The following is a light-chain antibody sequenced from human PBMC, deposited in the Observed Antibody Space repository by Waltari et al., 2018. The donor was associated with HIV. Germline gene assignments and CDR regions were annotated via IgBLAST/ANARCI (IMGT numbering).Light chain of an antibody. CDR1: SSDVGDYKF. CDR2: EVN. CDR3: SSYTSSSTYV. J-gene: IGLJ1*01. Sequence: QSALTQPASVSGSPGQSITISCTGTSSDVGDYKFFSWYQQHPGKAPKLMIYEVNYRPSGVSNRFSGSKSGNTASLTISGLQAEDEADYYCSSYTSSSTYVFGTGTKVTVL. V-gene: IGLV2-14*01.